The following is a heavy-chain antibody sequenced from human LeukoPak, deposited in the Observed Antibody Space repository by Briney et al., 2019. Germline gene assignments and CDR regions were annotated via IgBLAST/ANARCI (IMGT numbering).Heavy chain of an antibody. J-gene: IGHJ4*02. V-gene: IGHV3-7*01. D-gene: IGHD3-3*01. CDR1: GFTFSSYW. Sequence: PGGSLRLSCAASGFTFSSYWMSWVRQAPGKGLEWVANIKQDGSEKYYVDSVKGRFTISRDNAKNSLFLQMNSLRAEDTAVYYCARWGITIFGVEDYWGQGTLVTVSS. CDR3: ARWGITIFGVEDY. CDR2: IKQDGSEK.